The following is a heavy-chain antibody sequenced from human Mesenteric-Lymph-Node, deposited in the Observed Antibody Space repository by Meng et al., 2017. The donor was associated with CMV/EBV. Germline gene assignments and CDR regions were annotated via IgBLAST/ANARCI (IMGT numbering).Heavy chain of an antibody. V-gene: IGHV4-59*01. CDR3: ARPGNCSSTSCHDVDTAMAGSYYYYGMDV. CDR2: IYYSGST. J-gene: IGHJ6*02. Sequence: SETLSLTCTVSGGSISSYYWSWIRQPPGKGLEWIGYIYYSGSTNYNPSLKSRVTISVDTSKNQFSLKLSSVTAADTAMYYCARPGNCSSTSCHDVDTAMAGSYYYYGMDVWGQGTTVTVSS. CDR1: GGSISSYY. D-gene: IGHD2-2*01.